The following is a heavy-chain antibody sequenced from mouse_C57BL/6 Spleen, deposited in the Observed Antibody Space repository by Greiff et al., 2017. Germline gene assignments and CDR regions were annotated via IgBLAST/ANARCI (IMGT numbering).Heavy chain of an antibody. J-gene: IGHJ3*01. CDR3: ARSGGYYGSSLAWFAY. Sequence: VQLKQPGAELVKPGASVKMSCKASGYTFTSYWITWVKQRPGQGLEWIGDIYPGSGSTNYNEKFKSKATLTVDTSSSTAYMQLSSLTSEDSAVYYCARSGGYYGSSLAWFAYWGQGTLVTVSA. D-gene: IGHD1-1*01. V-gene: IGHV1-55*01. CDR1: GYTFTSYW. CDR2: IYPGSGST.